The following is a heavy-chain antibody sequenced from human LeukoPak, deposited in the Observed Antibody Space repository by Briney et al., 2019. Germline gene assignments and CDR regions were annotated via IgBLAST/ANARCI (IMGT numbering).Heavy chain of an antibody. CDR3: ARSVGGWYHSGQPTKWFDY. Sequence: ASVKVSCKASGYTFTSYYMHWVRQAPGQGLEWMGIINPSGGSTSYAQKCQGRVTMTRDTSTSTVYMELSSLRSEDTAVYYCARSVGGWYHSGQPTKWFDYWGQGTLVTVSS. V-gene: IGHV1-46*03. CDR1: GYTFTSYY. CDR2: INPSGGST. J-gene: IGHJ4*02. D-gene: IGHD6-19*01.